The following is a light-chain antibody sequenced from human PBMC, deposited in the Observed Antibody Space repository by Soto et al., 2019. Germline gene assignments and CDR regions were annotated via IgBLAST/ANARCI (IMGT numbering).Light chain of an antibody. J-gene: IGLJ1*01. V-gene: IGLV2-14*03. CDR2: DVS. CDR3: SSYTSSSTLNYV. CDR1: SSDVGGYNY. Sequence: SALTQPASVSGSPGQSITISCTGTSSDVGGYNYVSWYQQHPGKAPKLMIYDVSNRPSGVSYRFSGSKSGNTASLTISGLQAEDEADYYCSSYTSSSTLNYVFGTGTKLTVL.